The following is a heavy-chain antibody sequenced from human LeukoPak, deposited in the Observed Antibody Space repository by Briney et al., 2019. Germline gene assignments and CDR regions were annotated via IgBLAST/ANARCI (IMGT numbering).Heavy chain of an antibody. J-gene: IGHJ6*03. V-gene: IGHV1-46*01. Sequence: GASVKVSCKASGYTFTSYYMHWVRQAPGQGLEWMGIINPSGGSTSYAQKFQGRVTMTRDTSITTAYMELSRLTSDDTAVYYCASGYSDYADYYNYYMDVWGKGTTVTVSS. CDR3: ASGYSDYADYYNYYMDV. CDR1: GYTFTSYY. CDR2: INPSGGST. D-gene: IGHD4-11*01.